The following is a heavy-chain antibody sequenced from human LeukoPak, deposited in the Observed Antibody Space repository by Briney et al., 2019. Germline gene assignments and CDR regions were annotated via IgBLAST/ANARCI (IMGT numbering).Heavy chain of an antibody. CDR2: INHSGST. V-gene: IGHV4-34*01. J-gene: IGHJ2*01. Sequence: SETLSLTCAVYGGSFSGYYWSWIRQAPGKGLEWIGEINHSGSTNYNPSLKSRVTISVDTSKNQFSLKLSSVTAADTAVYYCASAFVVVVAGSFDLWGRGTLVTVSS. D-gene: IGHD2-15*01. CDR3: ASAFVVVVAGSFDL. CDR1: GGSFSGYY.